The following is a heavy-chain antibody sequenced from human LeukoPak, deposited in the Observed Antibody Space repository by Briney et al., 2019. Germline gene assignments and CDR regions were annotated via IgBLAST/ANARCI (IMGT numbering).Heavy chain of an antibody. D-gene: IGHD4-17*01. CDR2: IYYSGST. CDR1: GGSISSSSYY. CDR3: ARDYGDYVSAFDI. V-gene: IGHV4-39*07. J-gene: IGHJ6*04. Sequence: SETLSLTCTVSGGSISSSSYYWGWIRQPPGKGLEWIGSIYYSGSTYYNPSLKSRVTISVDTSKNQFSLKLSSVTAADTAVYYCARDYGDYVSAFDIWGKGTTVTVSS.